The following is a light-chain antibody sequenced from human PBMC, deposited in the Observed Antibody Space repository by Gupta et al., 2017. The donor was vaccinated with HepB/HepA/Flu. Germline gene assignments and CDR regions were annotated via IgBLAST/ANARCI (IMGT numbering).Light chain of an antibody. CDR1: SSSFGGNY. CDR3: AAWEDSLSAVV. J-gene: IGLJ2*01. V-gene: IGLV1-47*01. Sequence: QSVLPPPPSSSGPPGPRVTFSCSGSSSSFGGNYVYWYQQLPGTAPKLIIYRNNQRPSGVPDRFSGSKSGTSASLAISGLRSEDEADYYCAAWEDSLSAVVFGGGTKLTVL. CDR2: RNN.